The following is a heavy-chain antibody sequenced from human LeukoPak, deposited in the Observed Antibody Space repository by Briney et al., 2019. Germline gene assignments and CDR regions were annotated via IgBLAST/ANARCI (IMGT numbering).Heavy chain of an antibody. CDR2: INAGNGNT. CDR3: ARNDLRGYSGY. J-gene: IGHJ4*02. D-gene: IGHD5-12*01. V-gene: IGHV1-3*01. Sequence: ASVKVSCKASGYTFTSYGISWVRQAPGQGLEWMGWINAGNGNTKYSQKFQGRVTITRDTSASTAYMDLSSLRSEDTAVYYCARNDLRGYSGYWGQGTLVTVFS. CDR1: GYTFTSYG.